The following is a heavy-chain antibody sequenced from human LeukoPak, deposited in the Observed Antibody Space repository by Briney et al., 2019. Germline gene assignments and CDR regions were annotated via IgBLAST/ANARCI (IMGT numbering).Heavy chain of an antibody. CDR1: GFTFSSYA. CDR2: ISGSGGST. D-gene: IGHD2-15*01. J-gene: IGHJ6*03. CDR3: AKVLRYCSGGSCYSYYYYMDV. Sequence: PGGSLRLSCAAPGFTFSSYAMSWVRQAPGKGLEWVSAISGSGGSTYYTDSVKGRFTISRDNSKNTLYLQMNSLRAEDTAVYYCAKVLRYCSGGSCYSYYYYMDVWGKGTTVTVSS. V-gene: IGHV3-23*01.